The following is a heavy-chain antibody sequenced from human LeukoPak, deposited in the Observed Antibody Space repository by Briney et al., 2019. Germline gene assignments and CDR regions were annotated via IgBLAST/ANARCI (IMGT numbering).Heavy chain of an antibody. J-gene: IGHJ4*02. D-gene: IGHD6-19*01. V-gene: IGHV3-23*01. Sequence: PGGSLRLSCAGSGFTVSSSYMSWVRQAPGRGLEWVSAISGSGGSTYYADSVKGRFTISRDNSKNTLYLQMSSLRAEDTALYYCAKYNSDWYDDYWGQGTLVTVSS. CDR1: GFTVSSSY. CDR2: ISGSGGST. CDR3: AKYNSDWYDDY.